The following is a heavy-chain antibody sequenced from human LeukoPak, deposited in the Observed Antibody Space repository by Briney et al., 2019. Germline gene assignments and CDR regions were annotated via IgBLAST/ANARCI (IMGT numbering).Heavy chain of an antibody. Sequence: GRSLRLSCAASGFTFDDYAMHWVRQAPGKGLEWVSGISWNSGSIGYADSVKGRFTISRDNAKNSLYLQMNSLRAEDTAVYYCARGHYGSGRGAFDIWGQGTMVTVSS. V-gene: IGHV3-9*01. CDR2: ISWNSGSI. CDR3: ARGHYGSGRGAFDI. J-gene: IGHJ3*02. CDR1: GFTFDDYA. D-gene: IGHD3-10*01.